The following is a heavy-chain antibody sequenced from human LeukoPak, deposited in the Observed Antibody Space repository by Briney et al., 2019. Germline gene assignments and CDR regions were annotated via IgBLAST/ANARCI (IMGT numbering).Heavy chain of an antibody. D-gene: IGHD1-1*01. CDR1: GFTFSSYM. CDR3: ARSLTTLTYEGY. J-gene: IGHJ4*02. Sequence: GGSLRLSCAASGFTFSSYMMNWVRQAPGKGLEWVSSINSGSTYTYYTESVKGRFTASRDNAKNSLFLQMNSLRAEDTAIYYCARSLTTLTYEGYWGQGTLVTVSS. CDR2: INSGSTYT. V-gene: IGHV3-21*01.